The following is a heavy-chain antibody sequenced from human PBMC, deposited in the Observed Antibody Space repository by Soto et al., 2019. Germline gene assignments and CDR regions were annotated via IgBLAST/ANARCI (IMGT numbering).Heavy chain of an antibody. D-gene: IGHD1-26*01. J-gene: IGHJ4*02. Sequence: EVQLLESGGGLVQPGGSLRLSCAASGFTFSSYAMNWVRQAPGKGLEWVSTISGSGDSTCYADSVKGRFTISRDNSKNTLYLQMTSLRAEDTAVYYCAKRGSGTYYIDWGQGTLVTVSS. CDR3: AKRGSGTYYID. V-gene: IGHV3-23*01. CDR1: GFTFSSYA. CDR2: ISGSGDST.